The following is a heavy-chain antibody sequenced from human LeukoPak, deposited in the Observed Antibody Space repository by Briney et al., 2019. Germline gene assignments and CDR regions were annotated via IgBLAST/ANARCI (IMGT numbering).Heavy chain of an antibody. D-gene: IGHD1-26*01. J-gene: IGHJ3*02. CDR2: IYTSGST. V-gene: IGHV4-61*02. CDR3: ARYIVSYPHDAFDI. Sequence: SQTLSLTCTVSGGSISSGSYYWSWIRQPAGKGLEWIGRIYTSGSTKYNPSLKSRVTISVDTSNNQFSLKLSSVTAADTAFYYCARYIVSYPHDAFDIWGQGTMVTVSS. CDR1: GGSISSGSYY.